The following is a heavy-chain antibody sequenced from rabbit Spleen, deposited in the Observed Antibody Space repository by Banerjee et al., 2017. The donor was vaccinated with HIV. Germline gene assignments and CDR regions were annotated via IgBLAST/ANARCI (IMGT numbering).Heavy chain of an antibody. D-gene: IGHD2-1*01. CDR2: IYTGDGTST. CDR1: GFTISSTYW. CDR3: ARGSATMTMVITGYYLSL. Sequence: QSLEESGGDLVKPGASLTLTCTASGFTISSTYWMCWFRQAPGRGLEWIGCIYTGDGTSTAYASWAKGRFTVSKTSSTTVTLQLSSLTAADTATYFCARGSATMTMVITGYYLSLWGPGTLVTVS. J-gene: IGHJ4*01. V-gene: IGHV1S40*01.